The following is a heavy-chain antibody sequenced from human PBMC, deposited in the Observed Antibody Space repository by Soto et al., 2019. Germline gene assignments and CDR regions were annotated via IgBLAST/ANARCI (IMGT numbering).Heavy chain of an antibody. CDR3: ARVYRRATIFGVVTGDSADY. CDR1: GYTFTSYG. J-gene: IGHJ4*02. V-gene: IGHV1-18*01. CDR2: ISAYNGNT. Sequence: ASVKVSCKASGYTFTSYGISWVRQAPGQGLEWMGWISAYNGNTNYAQKLQGRVTMTTDTSTSTAYMELRSLRSDDTAVYYCARVYRRATIFGVVTGDSADYWGQGTLVTVSS. D-gene: IGHD3-3*01.